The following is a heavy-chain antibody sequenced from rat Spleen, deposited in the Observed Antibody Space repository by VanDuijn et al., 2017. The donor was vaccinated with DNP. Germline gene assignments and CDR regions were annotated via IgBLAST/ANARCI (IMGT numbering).Heavy chain of an antibody. D-gene: IGHD1-4*01. CDR1: GYSITSAYR. CDR2: ISSAGST. J-gene: IGHJ4*01. CDR3: ARWPGYNPPYAMDA. V-gene: IGHV3-3*01. Sequence: EVQLQESGPGLVKPSQSLSLTCSVTGYSITSAYRWNWIRKFPGNKLEWMGFISSAGSTNYNPSLKSRISITRDTSKNQFFLHVNSVTAEDTATYYCARWPGYNPPYAMDAWGQGTSVTVSS.